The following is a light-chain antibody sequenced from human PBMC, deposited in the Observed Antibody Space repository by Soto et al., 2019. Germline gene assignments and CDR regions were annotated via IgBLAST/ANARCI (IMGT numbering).Light chain of an antibody. CDR1: SSDVGNYNY. V-gene: IGLV2-11*01. Sequence: QSALTQPRSVSGSPGQSVTSSCTGTSSDVGNYNYVSWYQQHPGKAPKVMIYDVSKRPSGVPDRFSGSKSGNTASLTISGLQAEDEADYYCCSYAGRYALWVFGGGTQVTVL. CDR3: CSYAGRYALWV. CDR2: DVS. J-gene: IGLJ3*02.